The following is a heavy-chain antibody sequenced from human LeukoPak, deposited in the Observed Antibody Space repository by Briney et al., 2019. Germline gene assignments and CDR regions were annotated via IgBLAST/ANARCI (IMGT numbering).Heavy chain of an antibody. J-gene: IGHJ4*02. CDR2: ISSSSSYI. Sequence: GGSLRLSCAASGFTFSSYSMNWVRQAPGKGLEWVSSISSSSSYIYYADSVKSRFTISRDNAKNSLYLQMNSLRAEDTAVYYCVTDFWSGSFDYWGQGTLVTVSS. CDR1: GFTFSSYS. CDR3: VTDFWSGSFDY. V-gene: IGHV3-21*01. D-gene: IGHD3-3*01.